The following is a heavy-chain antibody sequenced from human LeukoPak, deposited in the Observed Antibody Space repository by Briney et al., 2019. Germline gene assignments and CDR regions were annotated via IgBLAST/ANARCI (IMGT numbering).Heavy chain of an antibody. D-gene: IGHD4-11*01. V-gene: IGHV3-23*01. J-gene: IGHJ4*02. Sequence: GGSLRLSCAASGFTFWNYAMNWVRQAPGKGLEWVSVITDNSAGRHYADSVKGRFTISRDNSKNTLYLQMSSLRAEDTAVYYCAKEVSNGFDYWGQGTLVTVSS. CDR3: AKEVSNGFDY. CDR1: GFTFWNYA. CDR2: ITDNSAGR.